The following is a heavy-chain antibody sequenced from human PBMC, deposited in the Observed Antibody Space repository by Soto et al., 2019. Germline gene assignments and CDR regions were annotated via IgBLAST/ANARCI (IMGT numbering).Heavy chain of an antibody. CDR2: ISGSGGSI. J-gene: IGHJ6*03. D-gene: IGHD6-6*01. CDR3: AKDRGFEYSRSFRSYYYMDV. CDR1: GFTFSSYA. V-gene: IGHV3-23*01. Sequence: GGSLRLSCAASGFTFSSYAMNWVRQAPGKGLEWVSGISGSGGSIYYADSVKGRFTISRDNSKNTLDLQMNSLRAEDTAVYYCAKDRGFEYSRSFRSYYYMDVWGKGTTVTVSS.